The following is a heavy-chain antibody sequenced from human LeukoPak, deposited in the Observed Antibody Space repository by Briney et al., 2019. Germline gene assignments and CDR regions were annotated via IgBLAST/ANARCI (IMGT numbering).Heavy chain of an antibody. CDR2: ISDSGDRT. CDR1: GFPFSNYA. CDR3: AKGLGTSGYHDY. Sequence: PGGSLRLFCAASGFPFSNYAMTWGRQAPGKGLERVSGISDSGDRTYYADSVKGRFTISRDNSKNMLYLQMNSLRVEDTALYYCAKGLGTSGYHDYWGQGTLVTVSS. J-gene: IGHJ4*02. D-gene: IGHD3-22*01. V-gene: IGHV3-23*01.